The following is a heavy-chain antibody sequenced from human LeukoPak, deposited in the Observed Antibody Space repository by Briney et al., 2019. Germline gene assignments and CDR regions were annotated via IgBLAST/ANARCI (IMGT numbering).Heavy chain of an antibody. CDR1: GYIFTSYW. V-gene: IGHV5-51*01. J-gene: IGHJ4*02. Sequence: GGSLQISCKGSGYIFTSYWIGWGRQMAGKGLEGMGIIYPGDSDTRYSPSFQGQVTISTDKSNSTAYLQWSSLKASDTAMYYCARLSGDSSGPSAWGQGTLVTVSS. D-gene: IGHD3-22*01. CDR3: ARLSGDSSGPSA. CDR2: IYPGDSDT.